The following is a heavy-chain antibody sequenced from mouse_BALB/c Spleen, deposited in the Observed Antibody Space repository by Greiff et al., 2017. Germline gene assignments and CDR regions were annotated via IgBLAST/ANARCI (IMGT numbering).Heavy chain of an antibody. CDR2: INPYNGAT. Sequence: VQLKQSGPELVKPGASVKISCKASGYSFTGYYMHWVKQSHVKSLEWIGRINPYNGATSYNQNFKDKASLTVDKSSSTAYMELHSLTSEDSAVYYCARGNYRYFYYAMDYWGQGTSVTVSS. D-gene: IGHD2-14*01. CDR3: ARGNYRYFYYAMDY. CDR1: GYSFTGYY. V-gene: IGHV1-31*01. J-gene: IGHJ4*01.